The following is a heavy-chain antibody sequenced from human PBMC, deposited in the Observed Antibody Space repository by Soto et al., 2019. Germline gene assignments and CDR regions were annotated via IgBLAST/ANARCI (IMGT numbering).Heavy chain of an antibody. CDR3: AFASVHPAPVSSYYGLAV. Sequence: SETLSLTCTVSGGAISSCYWAWSRQPPGKGLEWIGYIYYSGSTNYTPSLKSRVTISVDTSKNQFSLKLSSVTAADTAVYYCAFASVHPAPVSSYYGLAVLVQAPTVT. D-gene: IGHD5-18*01. CDR2: IYYSGST. J-gene: IGHJ6*02. V-gene: IGHV4-59*01. CDR1: GGAISSCY.